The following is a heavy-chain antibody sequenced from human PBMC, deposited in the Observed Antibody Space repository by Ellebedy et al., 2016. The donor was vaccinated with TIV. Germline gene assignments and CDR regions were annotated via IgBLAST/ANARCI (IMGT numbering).Heavy chain of an antibody. CDR2: ISVSDGST. D-gene: IGHD4-17*01. CDR1: GFMFSSYA. V-gene: IGHV3-23*01. CDR3: ARDPLGNYGDYVDY. Sequence: PGGSLSLSCAASGFMFSSYAMSWVRQPPGKGLEWVSSISVSDGSTLYADSVRGRFTISRDNPKNTLFLQMSILRAEDTAVYYCARDPLGNYGDYVDYWGQGTLVTVSS. J-gene: IGHJ4*02.